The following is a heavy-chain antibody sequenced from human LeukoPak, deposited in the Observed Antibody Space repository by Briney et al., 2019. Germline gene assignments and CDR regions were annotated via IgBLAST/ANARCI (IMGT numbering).Heavy chain of an antibody. CDR1: GGSISSYY. CDR3: ASRTTAIAVAALDAFDI. Sequence: PSETLSLTCTVSGGSISSYYWSWIRQPPGKGLEWIGYIYYSGSTNYNPSLKSRVTISVDTSKNQFSLKLSSVTAADTAVYYCASRTTAIAVAALDAFDIWGQGTMVTVSS. J-gene: IGHJ3*02. D-gene: IGHD6-19*01. CDR2: IYYSGST. V-gene: IGHV4-59*01.